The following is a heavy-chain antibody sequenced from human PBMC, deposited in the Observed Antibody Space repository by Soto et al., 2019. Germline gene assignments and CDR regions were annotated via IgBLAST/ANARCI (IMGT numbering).Heavy chain of an antibody. V-gene: IGHV4-4*02. CDR3: ARAFDTIFGVVGPQPHWFDP. Sequence: PSETLSLTCAVSGGSISSSNWWSWVRQPPGKGLEWIGEIYHSGSTNYNPSLKSRVTISVDKSKNQFSLKLSSVTAADTAVYYCARAFDTIFGVVGPQPHWFDPWGQGTLVTVSS. J-gene: IGHJ5*02. CDR1: GGSISSSNW. D-gene: IGHD3-3*01. CDR2: IYHSGST.